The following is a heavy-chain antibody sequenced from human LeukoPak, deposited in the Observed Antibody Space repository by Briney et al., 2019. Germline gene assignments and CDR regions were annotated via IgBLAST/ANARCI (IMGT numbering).Heavy chain of an antibody. J-gene: IGHJ4*02. CDR3: ARDHPDCSGGSCYSDY. CDR1: EFTFSSYS. V-gene: IGHV3-21*01. Sequence: GGSLRLSCAASEFTFSSYSMNWVRQAPGKGLEWVSSISSSSSYIYYADSVKGRFTISRDNAKNSLYLQMNSLRAEDTAVYYCARDHPDCSGGSCYSDYWGQGTLVTVSS. D-gene: IGHD2-15*01. CDR2: ISSSSSYI.